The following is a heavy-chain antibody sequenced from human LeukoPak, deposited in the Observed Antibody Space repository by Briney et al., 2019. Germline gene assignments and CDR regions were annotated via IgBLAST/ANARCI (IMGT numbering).Heavy chain of an antibody. Sequence: VASVKVSCTASGYTFTGYYMPWVRQAPGQGLEWMGWINPNSGGTNYAQKFQGRVTMTRDTSISTAYMELSRLRSDDTAVYYCARGIDSGWSLFDYWGQGTLVTVSS. CDR2: INPNSGGT. J-gene: IGHJ4*02. CDR1: GYTFTGYY. V-gene: IGHV1-2*02. CDR3: ARGIDSGWSLFDY. D-gene: IGHD6-25*01.